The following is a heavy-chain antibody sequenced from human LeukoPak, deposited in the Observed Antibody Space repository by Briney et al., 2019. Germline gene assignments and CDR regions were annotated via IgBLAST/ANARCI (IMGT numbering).Heavy chain of an antibody. J-gene: IGHJ4*02. V-gene: IGHV3-48*03. CDR3: ARSLFASGTAFDY. Sequence: GGSLRLSCAASGFTFSSYEMNWVRQAPGKGLEWVSYISSSGSTIYYADSVKGRFTISRDNAKNSLYLQMNSLRAEDTAVYYCARSLFASGTAFDYWGQGTLVIVSS. CDR2: ISSSGSTI. D-gene: IGHD3-10*02. CDR1: GFTFSSYE.